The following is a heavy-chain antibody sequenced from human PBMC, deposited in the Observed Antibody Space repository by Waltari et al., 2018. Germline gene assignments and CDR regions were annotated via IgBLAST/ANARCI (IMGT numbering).Heavy chain of an antibody. CDR3: ARPLYYSDSSGYYPTYYFDS. CDR2: INSDGSAT. D-gene: IGHD3-22*01. Sequence: EVQLLEPGGALAQPGASRTLSCVVSGSTFRSHWMHCVRQVPGKGLVWVSRINSDGSATSYADSVKGRFTISRDNAKSTLYLQMNNLRDEDTAVYYCARPLYYSDSSGYYPTYYFDSWGQGTLVTVSS. CDR1: GSTFRSHW. V-gene: IGHV3-74*01. J-gene: IGHJ4*02.